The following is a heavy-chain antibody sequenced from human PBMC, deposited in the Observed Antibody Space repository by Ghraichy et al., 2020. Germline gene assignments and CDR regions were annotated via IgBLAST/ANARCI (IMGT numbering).Heavy chain of an antibody. J-gene: IGHJ2*01. CDR1: GLSISTSYW. D-gene: IGHD2-15*01. CDR3: TRDPRVVSRFFDL. Sequence: SETLSLTCAVSGLSISTSYWWSWVRQPPGKGLEWLGEIFHSGSTNYNPSLKSRVTISLDKSKNQFSLKLSSVTAADTAVYYCTRDPRVVSRFFDLWGRGTLVTVSS. CDR2: IFHSGST. V-gene: IGHV4-4*02.